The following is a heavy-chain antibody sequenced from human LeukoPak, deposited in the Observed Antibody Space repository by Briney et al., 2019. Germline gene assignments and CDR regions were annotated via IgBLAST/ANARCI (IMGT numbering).Heavy chain of an antibody. CDR3: ARDQGSLTSSWYTGY. Sequence: ASVKVSCKASGYTFTGYHIHWVRQAPGQGLEWMGRINPYSGDTNFAQKFQGSVTMTRDTSITTAYMDLSSLTPDDTAVYFCARDQGSLTSSWYTGYWGQGTQVTVSS. V-gene: IGHV1-2*06. CDR1: GYTFTGYH. D-gene: IGHD6-13*01. J-gene: IGHJ4*02. CDR2: INPYSGDT.